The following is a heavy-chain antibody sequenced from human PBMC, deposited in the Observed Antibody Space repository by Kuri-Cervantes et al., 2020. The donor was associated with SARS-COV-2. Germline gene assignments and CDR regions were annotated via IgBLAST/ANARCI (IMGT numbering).Heavy chain of an antibody. D-gene: IGHD2-15*01. Sequence: GGSLRLSCAASGFTFSTAWMSWVRQAPGKGLEWVGRIKSKTDGGTTDYAAPVKGRFTISRDDSKNTLYLQMNSLKTEDTAVYYCAREPISLYCSGGSCYFYWGQGTLVTVSS. V-gene: IGHV3-15*01. CDR3: AREPISLYCSGGSCYFY. J-gene: IGHJ4*02. CDR1: GFTFSTAW. CDR2: IKSKTDGGTT.